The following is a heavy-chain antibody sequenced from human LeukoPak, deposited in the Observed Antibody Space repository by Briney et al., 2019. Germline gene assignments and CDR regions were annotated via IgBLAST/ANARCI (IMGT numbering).Heavy chain of an antibody. V-gene: IGHV3-23*01. J-gene: IGHJ4*02. D-gene: IGHD3-22*01. CDR3: AKAVVPVISQHYFDY. CDR2: ISGETNNT. CDR1: GLTFSNSA. Sequence: GGSLRLPCVASGLTFSNSAMTWVRQGPGKGLEWVSSISGETNNTYYSDSVKGRFTVSRDNSKNTVFLQMNSLRAEDTAVYYCAKAVVPVISQHYFDYWGQGTLATVSS.